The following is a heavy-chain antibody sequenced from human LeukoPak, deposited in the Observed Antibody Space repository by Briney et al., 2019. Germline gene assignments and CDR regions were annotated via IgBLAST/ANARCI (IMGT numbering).Heavy chain of an antibody. CDR2: IKQDGSAK. V-gene: IGHV3-7*01. D-gene: IGHD2-15*01. CDR1: GFTFSSYW. J-gene: IGHJ4*02. CDR3: AKDLRIGGEGG. Sequence: GGSLRLSCAASGFTFSSYWMSWVRQAPGKGLGWVANIKQDGSAKNYGDSVKGRFTISRDNAKNSLYLQMNSLRAEDTAVYYCAKDLRIGGEGGWGQGTLVTVSS.